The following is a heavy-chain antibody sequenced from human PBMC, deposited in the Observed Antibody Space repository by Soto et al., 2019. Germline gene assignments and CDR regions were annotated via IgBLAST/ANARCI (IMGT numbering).Heavy chain of an antibody. V-gene: IGHV4-59*01. Sequence: QEQLQESGPGLVKPSETLSLTCTVSGVSISSYYWSWIRQPPGKGLEWIGYTHYSGSADYNPSLKGRVTMSVDTSKNQFSLKLSSVTAADTGVYCCARDRVGVSRYWGQGTLVTVSS. CDR1: GVSISSYY. J-gene: IGHJ4*02. CDR2: THYSGSA. CDR3: ARDRVGVSRY. D-gene: IGHD1-26*01.